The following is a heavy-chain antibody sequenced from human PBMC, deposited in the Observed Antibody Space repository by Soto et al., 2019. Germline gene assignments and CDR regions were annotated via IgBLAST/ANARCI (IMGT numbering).Heavy chain of an antibody. D-gene: IGHD4-17*01. CDR3: ARVYDYGDYLSENSFDY. J-gene: IGHJ4*02. Sequence: GASVKVSCKASGGTFSSYAISWVRQAPGQGLEWMGWISPINGNANYAQKLQGRVTMTTDTSTSTAYMELRSLRSDDTAVYYCARVYDYGDYLSENSFDYWGQGTLVTVSS. CDR1: GGTFSSYA. CDR2: ISPINGNA. V-gene: IGHV1-18*01.